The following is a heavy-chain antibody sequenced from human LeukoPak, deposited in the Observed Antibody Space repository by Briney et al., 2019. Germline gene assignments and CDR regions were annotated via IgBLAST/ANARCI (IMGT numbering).Heavy chain of an antibody. CDR3: ASQHNWSGWYLFGGVI. D-gene: IGHD6-19*01. CDR1: GGSISSSSYY. Sequence: PSETLSLTCTVSGGSISSSSYYWGWIRQPPGKGLEWIGSIYYSGSTYYNPSLKSRVTISVDTSKNQFSLKLSSVTAADTAVYYCASQHNWSGWYLFGGVIWGQGTMVTVSS. J-gene: IGHJ3*02. CDR2: IYYSGST. V-gene: IGHV4-39*01.